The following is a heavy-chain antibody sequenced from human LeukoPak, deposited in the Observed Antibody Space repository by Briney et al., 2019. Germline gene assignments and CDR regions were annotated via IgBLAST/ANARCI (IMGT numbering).Heavy chain of an antibody. CDR2: IIPIFGTA. CDR1: GYTLTELS. CDR3: ARGTAAVNFPFDY. J-gene: IGHJ4*02. Sequence: SVKVSCKVSGYTLTELSMHWVRQAPGQGLEWMGGIIPIFGTANYAQKFQGRVTITADESTSTAYMELSSLRSEDTAVYYCARGTAAVNFPFDYWGQGTLVTVSS. V-gene: IGHV1-69*13. D-gene: IGHD6-13*01.